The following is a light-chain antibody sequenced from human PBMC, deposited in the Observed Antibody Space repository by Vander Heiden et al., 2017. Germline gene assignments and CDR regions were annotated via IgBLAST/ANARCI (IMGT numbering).Light chain of an antibody. CDR3: QQLNSYPLFT. J-gene: IGKJ3*01. CDR2: AAS. V-gene: IGKV1-9*01. Sequence: DIQLTQSPSFLSASVGDRVTITCRASQGISSYLAWYQQKPGKAPKLLIYAASTLQSGVPARFSGRGSGTEFTLTISSLQPEDFATYYCQQLNSYPLFTFGPGTKVDIK. CDR1: QGISSY.